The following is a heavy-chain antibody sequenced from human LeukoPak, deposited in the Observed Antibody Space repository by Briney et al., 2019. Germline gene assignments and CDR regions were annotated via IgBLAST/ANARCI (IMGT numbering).Heavy chain of an antibody. CDR3: ARLPVYAYFDY. D-gene: IGHD1-14*01. CDR1: GYSFTSYW. Sequence: GESLKISCKGSGYSFTSYWIGWVRQMPGKGPEWMGLIYPGDSDTRYSPSFQGQVTISADRSISTAYLQWSSLEASDTAFYYCARLPVYAYFDYWGQGTLVTVSS. J-gene: IGHJ4*02. V-gene: IGHV5-51*01. CDR2: IYPGDSDT.